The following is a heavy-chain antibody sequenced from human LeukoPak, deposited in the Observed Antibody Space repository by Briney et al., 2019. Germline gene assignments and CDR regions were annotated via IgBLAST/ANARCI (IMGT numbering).Heavy chain of an antibody. CDR3: AREELDCSGGSCYPGLNY. Sequence: SETLSLTCTVSGGSISSYYWIWIRQPPGKGLEWIGYIYYSGSTNYNPSLKSRVTISVDTSKNQFSLKLSSVTAADTAVYYCAREELDCSGGSCYPGLNYWGQGTLVTVSS. CDR2: IYYSGST. J-gene: IGHJ4*02. D-gene: IGHD2-15*01. V-gene: IGHV4-59*01. CDR1: GGSISSYY.